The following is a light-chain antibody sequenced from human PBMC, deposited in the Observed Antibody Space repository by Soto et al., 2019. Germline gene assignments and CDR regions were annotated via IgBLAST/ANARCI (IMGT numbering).Light chain of an antibody. CDR2: KAS. Sequence: IRMTQTPSALSAAGGDRGTITCRASQSINIWVAWYQQKPGKAPKLLIYKASSLESGVPSRFSGSGSGTEFTLTISSLQPDDFATYYCQQYNSYPLTFGGGTKVDIK. CDR3: QQYNSYPLT. CDR1: QSINIW. J-gene: IGKJ4*01. V-gene: IGKV1-5*03.